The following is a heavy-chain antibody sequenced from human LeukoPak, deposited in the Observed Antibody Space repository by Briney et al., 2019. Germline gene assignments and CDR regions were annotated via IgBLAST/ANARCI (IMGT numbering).Heavy chain of an antibody. CDR2: IIPIFGTA. Sequence: ASVKVSCKASGGTFSSYAISWVRQAPGQELEWMGGIIPIFGTANYAQKFQGRVTITTDESTSTAYMELSSLRSEDTAAYYCATLPYYCSSTSCYSRWGFDPWGQGTLVTVSS. D-gene: IGHD2-2*02. CDR3: ATLPYYCSSTSCYSRWGFDP. J-gene: IGHJ5*02. CDR1: GGTFSSYA. V-gene: IGHV1-69*05.